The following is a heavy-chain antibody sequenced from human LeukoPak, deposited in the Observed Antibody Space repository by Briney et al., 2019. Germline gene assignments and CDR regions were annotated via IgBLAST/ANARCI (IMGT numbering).Heavy chain of an antibody. CDR1: GFTFSSYA. Sequence: PGRSLRLSCAASGFTFSSYAMHWVRQAPDKGLEWVAVISYDGSNKYYADSVKGRFTISRDNSKNTLYLQMNSLRAEDTAVYYCARDRYEIKSPSYYFDYWGQGTLVTVSS. CDR2: ISYDGSNK. V-gene: IGHV3-30-3*01. D-gene: IGHD3-16*02. CDR3: ARDRYEIKSPSYYFDY. J-gene: IGHJ4*02.